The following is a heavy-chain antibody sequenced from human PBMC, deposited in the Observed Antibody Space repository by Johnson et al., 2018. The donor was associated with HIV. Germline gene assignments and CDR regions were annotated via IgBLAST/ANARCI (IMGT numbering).Heavy chain of an antibody. Sequence: VQLVESGGGLVQPGRSLRLSCAASGFTFDDYAMHWVRQAPGKGLEWVSGINCNGGSTGYADSVKGRFTISRDISKNTLFLQMNSLRAEDTAVYYCARPVIAADDAFDIWGQGTMVTVSS. CDR3: ARPVIAADDAFDI. V-gene: IGHV3-9*01. D-gene: IGHD6-13*01. CDR2: INCNGGST. CDR1: GFTFDDYA. J-gene: IGHJ3*02.